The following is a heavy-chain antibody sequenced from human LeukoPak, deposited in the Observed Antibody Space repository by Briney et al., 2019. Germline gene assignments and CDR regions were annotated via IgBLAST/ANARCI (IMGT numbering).Heavy chain of an antibody. V-gene: IGHV4-59*01. J-gene: IGHJ5*02. CDR3: ARDSGTTGEVKFDP. CDR1: GGSISSYY. D-gene: IGHD3-10*01. Sequence: PSETLSLTCTVSGGSISSYYWSWVRQPPGKGLEWIGFVYYTGSTNYSPSLKSRVTISVDTSKNQFSLKLRSVTAADTAVYYCARDSGTTGEVKFDPWGQGTLVTVSS. CDR2: VYYTGST.